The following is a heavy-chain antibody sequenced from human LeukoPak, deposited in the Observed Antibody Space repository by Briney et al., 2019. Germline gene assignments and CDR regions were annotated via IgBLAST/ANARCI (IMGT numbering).Heavy chain of an antibody. CDR3: AKGKGQLLVIGAFDI. D-gene: IGHD2-2*01. CDR2: ISGSGGST. J-gene: IGHJ3*02. CDR1: GFTVSSNY. Sequence: PGGSLRLSCAASGFTVSSNYMSWVRQAPGKGLEWVSAISGSGGSTYYADSVKGRFTISRDNSKNTLYLQMNSLRAEDTAVYYCAKGKGQLLVIGAFDIWGQGTMVTVSS. V-gene: IGHV3-23*01.